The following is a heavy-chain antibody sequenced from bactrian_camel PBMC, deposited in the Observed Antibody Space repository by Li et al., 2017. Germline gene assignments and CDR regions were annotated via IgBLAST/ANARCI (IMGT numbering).Heavy chain of an antibody. CDR1: GYTYREFC. CDR3: TREDPGAGRAD. J-gene: IGHJ4*01. D-gene: IGHD6*01. V-gene: IGHV3S1*01. Sequence: HVQLVESGGGSVQSGGSLRLSCAASGYTYREFCMGWFRQAPGKEREAIANISPDGSTTAYADSVKGRFTISRDDAKNALYLQLNSLKTEDTAMYYCTREDPGAGRADWGQGTQVTVS. CDR2: ISPDGSTT.